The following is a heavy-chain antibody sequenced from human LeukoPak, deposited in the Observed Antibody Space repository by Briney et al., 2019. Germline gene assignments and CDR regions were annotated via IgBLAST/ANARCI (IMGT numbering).Heavy chain of an antibody. CDR3: ARYSSSTGGASYYLDF. J-gene: IGHJ4*01. V-gene: IGHV3-74*01. CDR1: GFTLRNYW. CDR2: ISGDGSVT. D-gene: IGHD6-6*01. Sequence: GGSLRLSCTASGFTLRNYWMHWVRQVPGKRLVWVSRISGDGSVTNYADSVQGRFTISRDNAKNTLYLQIDSLRSEDTAVYYCARYSSSTGGASYYLDFWGHGTLVTVSS.